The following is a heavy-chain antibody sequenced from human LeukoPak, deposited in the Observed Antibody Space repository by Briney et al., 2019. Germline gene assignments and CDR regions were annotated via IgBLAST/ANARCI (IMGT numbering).Heavy chain of an antibody. CDR3: ARRVPPTCSGGSCYSEDRAFDI. CDR2: IYSGGST. J-gene: IGHJ3*02. D-gene: IGHD2-15*01. CDR1: GFTVSSNY. Sequence: GGSLRLSCAASGFTVSSNYMSWVRQAPGKGLEWVSVIYSGGSTYYADSVKGRFTISRDNSKNTLYLQMNSLRAEDTAVYYCARRVPPTCSGGSCYSEDRAFDIWGQGTMVTVSS. V-gene: IGHV3-53*01.